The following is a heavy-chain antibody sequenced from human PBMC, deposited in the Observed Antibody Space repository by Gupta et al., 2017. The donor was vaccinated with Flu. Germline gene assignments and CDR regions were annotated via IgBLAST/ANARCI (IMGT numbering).Heavy chain of an antibody. V-gene: IGHV3-21*01. Sequence: EVQLVESGGGLVKPGGSLRLSCAASGFIFNSYSMNWVRQAPGKGLEWVSSISSSGTYIYYADSVKGRFTISRDNAKNSLYLQMNSLRAEDTAVYYCARDCMATFGLAPIRYNWFDPWGQGTLVTVSS. CDR2: ISSSGTYI. CDR3: ARDCMATFGLAPIRYNWFDP. CDR1: GFIFNSYS. J-gene: IGHJ5*02. D-gene: IGHD3-3*01.